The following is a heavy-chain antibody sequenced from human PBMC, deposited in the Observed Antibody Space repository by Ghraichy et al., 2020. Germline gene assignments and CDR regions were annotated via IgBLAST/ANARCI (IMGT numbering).Heavy chain of an antibody. CDR2: INHSGST. D-gene: IGHD2-2*01. Sequence: SETLSLTCAVYGGSFSGYYWSWIRQPPGKGLEWIGEINHSGSTNYNPSLKSRVTISVDTSKNQFSLKLSSVTAADTAVYYCARGLGRGYCSSTSCYYYYYYGMDVWGQGTTVTVSS. CDR1: GGSFSGYY. J-gene: IGHJ6*02. CDR3: ARGLGRGYCSSTSCYYYYYYGMDV. V-gene: IGHV4-34*01.